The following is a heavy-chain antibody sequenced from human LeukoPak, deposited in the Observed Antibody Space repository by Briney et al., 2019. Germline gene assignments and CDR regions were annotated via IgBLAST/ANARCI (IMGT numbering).Heavy chain of an antibody. V-gene: IGHV4-38-2*01. CDR2: IYHNGNT. J-gene: IGHJ4*02. CDR1: GYSISSGYY. Sequence: SETLSLTCAVSGYSISSGYYWGWIRQPPGKGLEWIGTIYHNGNTYYNPSLKSRVTISVDTSKSQFSLKLSSVTAADTAVYYCARVRYNYGDSDYWGQGTLVTVSS. D-gene: IGHD5-18*01. CDR3: ARVRYNYGDSDY.